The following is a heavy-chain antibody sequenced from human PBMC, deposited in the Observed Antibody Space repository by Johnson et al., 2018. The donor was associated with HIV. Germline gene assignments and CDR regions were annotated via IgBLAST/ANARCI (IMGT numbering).Heavy chain of an antibody. CDR3: SRGGYYYDSSGYYSDALDI. J-gene: IGHJ3*02. CDR2: IKSKTDGGTK. CDR1: GFTFSNAW. Sequence: VQLVESGGGLVKPGGSLRLSCAASGFTFSNAWMSWVRQAPGKGLEWVGRIKSKTDGGTKDYVAPVKGRFTITRDDSKNPLYVQMKSVKTDDTAVYYCSRGGYYYDSSGYYSDALDIWGQGTMVTVSS. D-gene: IGHD3-22*01. V-gene: IGHV3-15*01.